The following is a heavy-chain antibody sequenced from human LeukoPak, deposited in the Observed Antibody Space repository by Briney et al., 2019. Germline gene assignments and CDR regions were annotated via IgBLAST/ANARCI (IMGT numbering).Heavy chain of an antibody. Sequence: SETLSLTCTVSGGSISSYYWSWIRQPAGKGLEWIGRIYTSGSTNYNPSLKSRVTISVDTSKNQFSLKLSSVTAADTAVYYCARDGVYSGYDYYFDYWGQGTLVTVSS. D-gene: IGHD5-12*01. V-gene: IGHV4-4*07. CDR3: ARDGVYSGYDYYFDY. CDR1: GGSISSYY. J-gene: IGHJ4*02. CDR2: IYTSGST.